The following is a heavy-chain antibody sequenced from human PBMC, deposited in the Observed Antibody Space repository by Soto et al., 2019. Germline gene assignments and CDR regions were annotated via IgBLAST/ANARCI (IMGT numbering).Heavy chain of an antibody. CDR1: CDSISRGGYS. Sequence: PSETLSLTCAVSCDSISRGGYSWTWIRQPPGKALEWIGNIYDSGSTSYNPSLKSRVTMSVDTSKNQFSLKLTSVTAADTAVYFCARGSSSYYDYGMDVWGQGITVTVSS. V-gene: IGHV4-30-2*01. D-gene: IGHD6-6*01. CDR3: ARGSSSYYDYGMDV. CDR2: IYDSGST. J-gene: IGHJ6*02.